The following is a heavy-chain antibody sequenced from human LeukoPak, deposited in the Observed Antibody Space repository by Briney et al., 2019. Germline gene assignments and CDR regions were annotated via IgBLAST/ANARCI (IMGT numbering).Heavy chain of an antibody. CDR2: IYYSGST. D-gene: IGHD3-22*01. Sequence: PSETLSLTCTVSGGSISSYYWSWIRQPPGKGLEWIGYIYYSGSTNYNPSLKSRATISVDTSKNQFSLKLSSVTAADTAVYYCARGLYSSGYYNAFDIWGQGTMVTVSS. J-gene: IGHJ3*02. CDR3: ARGLYSSGYYNAFDI. CDR1: GGSISSYY. V-gene: IGHV4-59*01.